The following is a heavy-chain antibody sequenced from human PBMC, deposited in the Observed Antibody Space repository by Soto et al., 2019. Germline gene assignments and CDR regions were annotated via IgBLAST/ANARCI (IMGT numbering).Heavy chain of an antibody. Sequence: QVQLQESGPGLVKPSQTLSLTCTVPGGSISSGDYYWSWIRQPPGKGLEWIGYIYYSGSTYYNPSLKSRVTISVDTSKNQFSLKLSSVTAADTAVYYCARDRPYCSSTSCYDHYGMDVWGQGTTVTVSS. V-gene: IGHV4-30-4*01. J-gene: IGHJ6*02. CDR1: GGSISSGDYY. D-gene: IGHD2-2*01. CDR3: ARDRPYCSSTSCYDHYGMDV. CDR2: IYYSGST.